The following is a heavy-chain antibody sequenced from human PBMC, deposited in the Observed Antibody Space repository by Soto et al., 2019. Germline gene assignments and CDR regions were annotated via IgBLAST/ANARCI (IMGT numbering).Heavy chain of an antibody. J-gene: IGHJ4*02. CDR1: GGSFSGYY. D-gene: IGHD2-2*01. CDR3: ARVPSHIVVVPAAIRRRGEIDY. CDR2: INHSGST. Sequence: SETLSLTCAVYGGSFSGYYWSWIRQPPGKGLEWIGEINHSGSTNYNPSLKSRVTISVDTSKNQFSLKLSSVTAADTAVYYCARVPSHIVVVPAAIRRRGEIDYWGQGTLVTVSS. V-gene: IGHV4-34*01.